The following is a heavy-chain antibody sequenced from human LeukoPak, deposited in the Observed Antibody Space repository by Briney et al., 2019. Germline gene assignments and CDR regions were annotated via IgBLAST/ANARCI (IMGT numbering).Heavy chain of an antibody. Sequence: PGRSLRLSCAASGFTFSSYGMHWVRQAPGKGLEWVAVIWYDGSNKYYADSVKGRFTISRDNAKNSLYLQMNSLRAEDTAVYYCARDYRGDTAMVIGYWGQGTLVTVSS. CDR3: ARDYRGDTAMVIGY. CDR1: GFTFSSYG. V-gene: IGHV3-33*01. CDR2: IWYDGSNK. J-gene: IGHJ4*02. D-gene: IGHD5-18*01.